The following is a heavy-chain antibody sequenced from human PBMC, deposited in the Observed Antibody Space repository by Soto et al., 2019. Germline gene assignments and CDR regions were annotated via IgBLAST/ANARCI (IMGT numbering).Heavy chain of an antibody. J-gene: IGHJ4*02. CDR3: ARSEGLVVPAEDPNDY. V-gene: IGHV1-69*01. CDR1: GGTFSSYA. CDR2: IIPIFGTA. Sequence: QVQLVQSGAEVKKPGSSVKVSCKASGGTFSSYAISWVRQAAGQGHEWMGGIIPIFGTANYAQKIQGTVTITAHESTSTAYMELSSLRSEDTAVYYCARSEGLVVPAEDPNDYWGQGTLVTVSS. D-gene: IGHD2-2*01.